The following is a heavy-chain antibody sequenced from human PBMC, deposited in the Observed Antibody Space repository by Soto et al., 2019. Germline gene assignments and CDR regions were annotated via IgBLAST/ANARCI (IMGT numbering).Heavy chain of an antibody. Sequence: QVQLRESGPGLMKPSETLYLTCAVSGGSVGSDNWWNWVRQTPGKGLEWIGEIHRTGSPHYNPSLKSRVTISVDKSKNQFSLSLNSVTAADTAFYFCAQTGPYRLAVWGQGTTVTVSS. CDR1: GGSVGSDNW. CDR3: AQTGPYRLAV. V-gene: IGHV4-4*02. J-gene: IGHJ6*02. CDR2: IHRTGSP.